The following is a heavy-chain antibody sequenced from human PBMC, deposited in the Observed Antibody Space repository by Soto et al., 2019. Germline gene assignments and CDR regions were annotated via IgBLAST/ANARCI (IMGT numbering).Heavy chain of an antibody. Sequence: ASVKVSCKASGGTFSSYAISWVRQAPGQGLEWMGGIIPIFGTANYAQKFQGRVTITADESTSTAYMELSSLRSEDTAVYYCARDRGYDAHDYYYNAMDVWGQGTTVTVSS. CDR2: IIPIFGTA. V-gene: IGHV1-69*13. J-gene: IGHJ6*02. CDR3: ARDRGYDAHDYYYNAMDV. CDR1: GGTFSSYA. D-gene: IGHD2-15*01.